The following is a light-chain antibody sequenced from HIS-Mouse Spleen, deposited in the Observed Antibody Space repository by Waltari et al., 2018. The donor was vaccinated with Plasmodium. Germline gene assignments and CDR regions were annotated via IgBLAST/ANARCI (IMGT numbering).Light chain of an antibody. CDR3: QQYYSYPFT. V-gene: IGKV1-8*01. CDR2: AAS. J-gene: IGKJ3*01. CDR1: QGISSY. Sequence: AIRMTQSPSSFSASTGDRVTITCRASQGISSYLAWYQRKPGKAPKLLSYAASTLQSGVPSRFSGSGSGTDFTLTISCLQSEDFATYYCQQYYSYPFTFGPGTKVDIK.